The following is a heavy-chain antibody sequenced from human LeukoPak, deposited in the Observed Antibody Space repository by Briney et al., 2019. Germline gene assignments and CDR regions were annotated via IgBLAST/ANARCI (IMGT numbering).Heavy chain of an antibody. V-gene: IGHV3-7*01. CDR1: GFTFSSYW. Sequence: GGSLRLSCAASGFTFSSYWMTWVRQTPGKGLEWVANIKQDGSETYYVDSVKGRFTISRDNPKKLLYLQMNSLRAEDTAVYYCARDNYYGDYGGVGYYYYGMDVWGQGTTVTVSS. CDR3: ARDNYYGDYGGVGYYYYGMDV. J-gene: IGHJ6*02. CDR2: IKQDGSET. D-gene: IGHD4-17*01.